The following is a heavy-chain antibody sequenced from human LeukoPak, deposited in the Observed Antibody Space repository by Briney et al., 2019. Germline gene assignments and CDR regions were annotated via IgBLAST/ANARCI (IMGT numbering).Heavy chain of an antibody. V-gene: IGHV4-59*11. CDR2: IYYSGST. CDR3: ARVGGGSYDVFDY. CDR1: GGSISSHY. D-gene: IGHD1-26*01. J-gene: IGHJ4*02. Sequence: SETLSLTCTVSGGSISSHYWSWIRQPPGKGLEWIGYIYYSGSTHYNPSLKSRVTISVDTSKNQFSLKLRSTTAADTAVYYCARVGGGSYDVFDYWGQGTLVTVSS.